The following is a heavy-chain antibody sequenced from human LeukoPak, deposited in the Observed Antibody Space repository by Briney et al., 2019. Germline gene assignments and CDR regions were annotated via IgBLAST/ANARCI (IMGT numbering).Heavy chain of an antibody. CDR3: ARATCVNGICYTLY. D-gene: IGHD2-8*01. J-gene: IGHJ4*02. V-gene: IGHV5-51*01. Sequence: GESLKISCKGSGFIFTGYWIVWVRQMPGKGLEWLGRIFPADSETTYSPSFQGQITISADRSSTTAHLQWSSLKASDTAIYYCARATCVNGICYTLYWGQGSLVTVSS. CDR2: IFPADSET. CDR1: GFIFTGYW.